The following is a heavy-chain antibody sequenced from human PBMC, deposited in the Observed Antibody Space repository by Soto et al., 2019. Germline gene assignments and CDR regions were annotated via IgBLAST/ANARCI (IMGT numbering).Heavy chain of an antibody. Sequence: ASVKVSCKASGYTFTGYYMHWVRQAPGQGLEWMGWINPNSGGTNYAQKFQGWVTMTRDTSISTAYMELSRLRSDDTAVYYCARGLDPYSNYYFDYWGQGTLVTVSS. J-gene: IGHJ4*02. D-gene: IGHD4-4*01. CDR3: ARGLDPYSNYYFDY. V-gene: IGHV1-2*04. CDR2: INPNSGGT. CDR1: GYTFTGYY.